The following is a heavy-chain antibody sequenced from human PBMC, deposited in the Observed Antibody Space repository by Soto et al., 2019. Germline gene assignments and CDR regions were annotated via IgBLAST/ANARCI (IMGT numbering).Heavy chain of an antibody. CDR2: ISGGGGGK. J-gene: IGHJ4*02. CDR1: GFTFDNFA. CDR3: AKDVHYDSSGGLDY. Sequence: GGSLRLSCTTSGFTFDNFAMSWVRQAPGRGLEWVSAISGGGGGKYYADSVKGRFIIARDNSKNTVYLEVNGLRTEDTAVYYCAKDVHYDSSGGLDYWGQGALVTVSS. V-gene: IGHV3-23*01. D-gene: IGHD3-22*01.